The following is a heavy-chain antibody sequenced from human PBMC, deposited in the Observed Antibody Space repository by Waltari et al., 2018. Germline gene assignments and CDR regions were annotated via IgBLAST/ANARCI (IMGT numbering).Heavy chain of an antibody. Sequence: QVQLVQSGAEVKKPGSSVKVSCKASGGTFSSYAISWVRQAPGQGLEWMGWDSPHFGTANYGTKFQGRVTITADESTSTAYMELSSLRSEDTAVYYCARAIGELLDAFDIWGQGTMVTVSS. CDR3: ARAIGELLDAFDI. CDR2: DSPHFGTA. D-gene: IGHD1-26*01. CDR1: GGTFSSYA. V-gene: IGHV1-69*01. J-gene: IGHJ3*02.